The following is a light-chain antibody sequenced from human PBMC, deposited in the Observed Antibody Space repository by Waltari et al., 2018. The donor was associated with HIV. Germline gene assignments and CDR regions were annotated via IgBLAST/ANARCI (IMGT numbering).Light chain of an antibody. CDR3: AAWDDSLRGWV. CDR2: RSN. V-gene: IGLV1-47*01. CDR1: SSNIGSNS. J-gene: IGLJ3*02. Sequence: QSVLTQPPSASGTPGQRVTISCSGSSSNIGSNSLYWYQQLPGTAPKLLIYRSNQRPSGVPNLFSGPKSGTAGSLAISGVRAEDEAYYYSAAWDDSLRGWVIGGGTKLTVL.